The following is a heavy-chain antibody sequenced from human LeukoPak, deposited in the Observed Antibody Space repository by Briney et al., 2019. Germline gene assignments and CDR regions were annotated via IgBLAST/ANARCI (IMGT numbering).Heavy chain of an antibody. J-gene: IGHJ3*02. Sequence: GASVKVSCKASGGTFSSYAISWVRQAPGQGREWMGGIIPIFGTANYAQKFQGRVTITADKSTSTAYMELSSLRSEDTAVYYCARGFRMIRGVFISFRVFDIWGPGTMVTVSS. CDR1: GGTFSSYA. CDR2: IIPIFGTA. D-gene: IGHD3-10*01. V-gene: IGHV1-69*06. CDR3: ARGFRMIRGVFISFRVFDI.